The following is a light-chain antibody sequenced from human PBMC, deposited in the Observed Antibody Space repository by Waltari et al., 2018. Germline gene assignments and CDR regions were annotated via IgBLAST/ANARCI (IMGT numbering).Light chain of an antibody. J-gene: IGKJ1*01. CDR3: QQYYSTPPT. V-gene: IGKV4-1*01. Sequence: DIVMTQSPDPLAVSLGERGPIQRQASQSVLYSSNNKNYLAWYQQKPGQPPKLLIYWASTRESGVPDRFSGSGSGTDFTLTISSLQAEDVAVYYCQQYYSTPPTFGQGTKVEIK. CDR2: WAS. CDR1: QSVLYSSNNKNY.